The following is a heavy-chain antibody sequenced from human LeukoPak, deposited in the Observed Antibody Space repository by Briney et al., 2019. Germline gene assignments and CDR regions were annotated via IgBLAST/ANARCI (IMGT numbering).Heavy chain of an antibody. Sequence: TRGESLKISCKGSGYSFTSYWIGWVRQMPGKGLEWMGIIYPGDSDTRYSPSFQGQVTISADKSISTAYLQWSSLKASDTAMYYCARHLSYYYGSGSCPDYWGQGTLVTVSS. V-gene: IGHV5-51*01. CDR2: IYPGDSDT. D-gene: IGHD3-10*01. CDR1: GYSFTSYW. CDR3: ARHLSYYYGSGSCPDY. J-gene: IGHJ4*02.